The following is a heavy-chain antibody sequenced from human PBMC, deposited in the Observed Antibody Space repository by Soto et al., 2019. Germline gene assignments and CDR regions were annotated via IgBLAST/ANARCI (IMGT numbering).Heavy chain of an antibody. CDR3: LHRYIYSCDNSVYYSM. Sequence: SGPTLVNPTQTLTLTCTFSGFSLSTSEAGLGWIRQSPGKALEWLALFYWTDDKRYSTXLKSRLAVTTDTSSKQVVLTMINIDPVDTVKYDXLHRYIYSCDNSVYYSM. CDR2: FYWTDDK. CDR1: GFSLSTSEAG. J-gene: IGHJ6*03. V-gene: IGHV2-5*01. D-gene: IGHD3-22*01.